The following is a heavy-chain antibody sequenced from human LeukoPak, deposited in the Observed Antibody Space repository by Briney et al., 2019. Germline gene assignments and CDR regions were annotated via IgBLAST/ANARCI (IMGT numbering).Heavy chain of an antibody. CDR3: ARFTMTRGWFDP. J-gene: IGHJ5*02. V-gene: IGHV1-3*01. D-gene: IGHD3-22*01. CDR1: GYTFTTYA. Sequence: ASVKVSYKASGYTFTTYAMHWVRQAPGQRLEWMGWINAGNGNTKYSQKFQGRVTITRDTSASKAYMELSSLRSEDTAIYYCARFTMTRGWFDPWGQGTLVTVSS. CDR2: INAGNGNT.